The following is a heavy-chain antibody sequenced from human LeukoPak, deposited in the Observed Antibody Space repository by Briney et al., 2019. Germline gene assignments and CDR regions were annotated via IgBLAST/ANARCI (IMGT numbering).Heavy chain of an antibody. V-gene: IGHV3-9*01. D-gene: IGHD4-17*01. Sequence: GGSLRLSCAASGFTFDDYAMHWVRHAPGTGVEWVSGISWNSGSIGYADSVKGRFTISRDNAKNSLYLQMNSLRAEDTALYYCAKDRYGDYRFGPWGQGTLVTVSS. CDR2: ISWNSGSI. J-gene: IGHJ5*02. CDR3: AKDRYGDYRFGP. CDR1: GFTFDDYA.